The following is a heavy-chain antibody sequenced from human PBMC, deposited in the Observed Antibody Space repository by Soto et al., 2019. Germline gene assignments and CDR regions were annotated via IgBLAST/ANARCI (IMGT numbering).Heavy chain of an antibody. CDR2: INPNSGGT. CDR3: ARDATTIRLSYYYGMDV. D-gene: IGHD5-12*01. Sequence: ASVKVSCKASGYTFTGYYMHWVRQAPGQGLEWMGWINPNSGGTNYAQKFQGRVTMTRDTSISTAYMELSRLRSDDTAVYYCARDATTIRLSYYYGMDVWGQGTTVTVSS. J-gene: IGHJ6*02. V-gene: IGHV1-2*02. CDR1: GYTFTGYY.